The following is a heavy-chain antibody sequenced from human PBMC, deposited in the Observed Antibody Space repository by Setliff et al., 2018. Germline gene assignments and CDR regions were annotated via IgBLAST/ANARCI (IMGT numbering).Heavy chain of an antibody. J-gene: IGHJ4*02. V-gene: IGHV1-3*01. CDR3: SRRVRIAVLDLYYFEY. CDR2: FNVGHGYT. Sequence: ASVKVSCKASGYTFTTHGLHWVRQAPGQRLEWMGWFNVGHGYTKYSQKFQGRVTITRDASASTAYMELSSLRSEDTAVYYCSRRVRIAVLDLYYFEYWGQGTLVTVSS. D-gene: IGHD6-19*01. CDR1: GYTFTTHG.